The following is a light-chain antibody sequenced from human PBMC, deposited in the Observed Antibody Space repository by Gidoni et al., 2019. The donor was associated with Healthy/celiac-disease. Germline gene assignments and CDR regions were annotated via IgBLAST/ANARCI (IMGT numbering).Light chain of an antibody. Sequence: DIQMTQSPSSLSASVGDRVTITCRAGQSSSIYLNWYQQKPGKSPKLLIYASSTLQSGVPSRFSGSGSGTDFTLTISSLQPEDFATYYCQQSYSTPLSFXGXTKVEIK. CDR2: ASS. CDR1: QSSSIY. J-gene: IGKJ4*01. V-gene: IGKV1-39*01. CDR3: QQSYSTPLS.